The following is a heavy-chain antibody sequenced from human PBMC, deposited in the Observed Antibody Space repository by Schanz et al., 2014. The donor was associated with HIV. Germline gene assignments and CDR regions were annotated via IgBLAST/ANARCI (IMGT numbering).Heavy chain of an antibody. CDR2: ISWKSDSI. CDR1: GFTFDDYV. CDR3: AKEMVSRYYGDAFNI. J-gene: IGHJ3*02. Sequence: EVQLVESGGGLVQPGRSLRLSCAASGFTFDDYVMHWVRQAPGKGRARATGISWKSDSIGYADSVKGRFTISRDNAKNTLYLQMNSLRAEDTALYYCAKEMVSRYYGDAFNIWGQWTMVTLSS. V-gene: IGHV3-9*01. D-gene: IGHD3-16*01.